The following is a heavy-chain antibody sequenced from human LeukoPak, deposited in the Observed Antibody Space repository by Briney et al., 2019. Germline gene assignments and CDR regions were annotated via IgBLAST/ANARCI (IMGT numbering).Heavy chain of an antibody. V-gene: IGHV3-48*03. CDR1: GFTFSSYE. J-gene: IGHJ6*03. CDR3: ARVGFGELRFYYYYMDV. Sequence: GGSLRLSCAASGFTFSSYEMNWVRQAPGKGLEWVSYISSSGSTIYYADSVKGRFTISRDNAKNSLYLQMNSLRAEDTAVYYCARVGFGELRFYYYYMDVWGKGTTVTVSS. D-gene: IGHD3-10*01. CDR2: ISSSGSTI.